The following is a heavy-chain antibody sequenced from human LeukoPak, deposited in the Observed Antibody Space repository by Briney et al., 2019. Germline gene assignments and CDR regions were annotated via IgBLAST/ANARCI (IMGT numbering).Heavy chain of an antibody. CDR1: GGSISSSSYY. V-gene: IGHV4-39*07. Sequence: SETLSLTCTVSGGSISSSSYYWGWIRQPPGKGLEWIGSIYYSGTTYYNPSLKSRVAISVDTSKNQFSLKLSSVTAADTAVYYCARGYGSGTANFDYWGQGTLVTVSS. CDR3: ARGYGSGTANFDY. J-gene: IGHJ4*02. CDR2: IYYSGTT. D-gene: IGHD3-10*01.